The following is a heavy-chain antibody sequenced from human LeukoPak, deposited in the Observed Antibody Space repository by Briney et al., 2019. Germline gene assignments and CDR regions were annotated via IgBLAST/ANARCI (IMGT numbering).Heavy chain of an antibody. V-gene: IGHV3-9*01. D-gene: IGHD1-26*01. J-gene: IGHJ6*02. CDR2: IGFNSGSI. CDR3: TNGSPYHTGLDV. CDR1: GFNFHDYA. Sequence: PGRSLKLSCAASGFNFHDYAMHWVRQAPGKGLEWVSGIGFNSGSIGYADSVKGRFTVSRDNAKNSLYLQMASLRTEDSALYYCTNGSPYHTGLDVWGQGTSVTVSS.